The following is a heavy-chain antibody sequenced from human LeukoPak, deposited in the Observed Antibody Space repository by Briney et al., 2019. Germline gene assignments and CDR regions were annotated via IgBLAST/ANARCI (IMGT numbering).Heavy chain of an antibody. CDR3: ARDNGYRNGHAFDF. CDR1: GFTFSGHS. V-gene: IGHV3-30-3*01. J-gene: IGHJ4*02. D-gene: IGHD5-18*01. CDR2: TSYDGGNE. Sequence: PGGSLRLSCAASGFTFSGHSMHWVRQAPGKGLEWVALTSYDGGNEYYAGSVEGRFTISRDNSKNTLYLQVDSLRPEDTAVYYCARDNGYRNGHAFDFWGQGTLVTVSS.